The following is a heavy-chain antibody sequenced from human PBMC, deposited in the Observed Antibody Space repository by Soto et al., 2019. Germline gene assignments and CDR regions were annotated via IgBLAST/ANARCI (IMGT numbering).Heavy chain of an antibody. D-gene: IGHD1-26*01. CDR1: GYTFTSYA. CDR3: ARDSALITNWFDP. Sequence: ASVKVSCKASGYTFTSYAMHWVRQAPGQRLEWMGWINAGNGNTKYSQKFQGRVTITRDTSASTAYMELSSLRSEDTAVYYCARDSALITNWFDPWGQGTLVNVSS. CDR2: INAGNGNT. J-gene: IGHJ5*02. V-gene: IGHV1-3*01.